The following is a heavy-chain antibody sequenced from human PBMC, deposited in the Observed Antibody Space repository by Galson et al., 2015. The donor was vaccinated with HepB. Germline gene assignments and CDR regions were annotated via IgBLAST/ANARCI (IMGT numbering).Heavy chain of an antibody. CDR2: MNANGGDT. CDR1: GYTFSDYD. D-gene: IGHD3-16*01. Sequence: SVRVSCKASGYTFSDYDINWVRQATGQGLEWVGAMNANGGDTGYARKFQGRVTMTWNTSISTAYLDVSSLKSEDTAVYYCARTLDVEDWFDPWGQGTLVTVSS. V-gene: IGHV1-8*01. J-gene: IGHJ5*02. CDR3: ARTLDVEDWFDP.